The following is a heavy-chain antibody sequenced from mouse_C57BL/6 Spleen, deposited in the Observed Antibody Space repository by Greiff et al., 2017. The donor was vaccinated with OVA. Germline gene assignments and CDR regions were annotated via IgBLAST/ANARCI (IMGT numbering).Heavy chain of an antibody. Sequence: QVQLQQSGTELVKPGASVKLSCKASGYTFTSYWMHWVKQRPGQGLEWIGNINPSNGGTNYNEKFKSKATLTVDKSSSTAYLQLSSLTSEDSAVYYCAKPWKLMGGYFDGWGTGTTVTASS. J-gene: IGHJ1*03. V-gene: IGHV1-53*01. CDR1: GYTFTSYW. CDR3: AKPWKLMGGYFDG. CDR2: INPSNGGT. D-gene: IGHD2-12*01.